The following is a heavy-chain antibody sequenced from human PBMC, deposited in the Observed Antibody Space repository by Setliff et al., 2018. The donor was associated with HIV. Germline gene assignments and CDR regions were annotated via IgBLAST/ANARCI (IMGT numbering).Heavy chain of an antibody. D-gene: IGHD6-19*01. CDR1: GDPFSGSY. V-gene: IGHV4-34*01. J-gene: IGHJ4*02. CDR3: ARDSAPSRWLADIYYFDY. CDR2: VNHNGGT. Sequence: SETLSLTCAVYGDPFSGSYWSWIRQSPGTGLEWIGEVNHNGGTNYNPSLKSRVVVSVDTSKNQFSLRLRSVTAADTAVYYCARDSAPSRWLADIYYFDYWGQGMLVTVSS.